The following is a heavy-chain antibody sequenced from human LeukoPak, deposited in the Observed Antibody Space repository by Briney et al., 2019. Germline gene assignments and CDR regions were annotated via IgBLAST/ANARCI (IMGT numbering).Heavy chain of an antibody. CDR1: GFTFSSYG. D-gene: IGHD6-13*01. J-gene: IGHJ4*02. V-gene: IGHV3-33*01. Sequence: GGSLRLSCAASGFTFSSYGMHWVRQAPGSGLEWVALIWYDGSNKYYADSVKGRFTISRDNSKNTLYLQMNSLRAEDTAAYYCARNSYSSSWIDDYWGQGTPVTVSS. CDR3: ARNSYSSSWIDDY. CDR2: IWYDGSNK.